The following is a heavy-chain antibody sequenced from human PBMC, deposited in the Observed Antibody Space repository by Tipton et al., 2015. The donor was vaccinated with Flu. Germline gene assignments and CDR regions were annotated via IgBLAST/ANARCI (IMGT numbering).Heavy chain of an antibody. V-gene: IGHV6-1*01. Sequence: TLSLTCAISGDSVSSNSAAWNWIRQSPSRGLEWLGRTYYRSKRYNDYAVAVKSRITINPDTSKNQFSLQLNSVTPEDTAVYYCARDSTLPGIAVAGNFDYWGQGTLVTVSS. J-gene: IGHJ4*02. CDR3: ARDSTLPGIAVAGNFDY. CDR2: TYYRSKRYN. D-gene: IGHD6-19*01. CDR1: GDSVSSNSAA.